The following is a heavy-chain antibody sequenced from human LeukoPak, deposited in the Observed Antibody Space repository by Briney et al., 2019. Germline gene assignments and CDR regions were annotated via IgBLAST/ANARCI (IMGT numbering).Heavy chain of an antibody. Sequence: SETLSLTCTVSGGSISSYYWSWIRQPAGKRLEWIGRIYISGSTNYNPSLKSRVMMSLDTSKNQFSLKLTSVTAADTAVYYCARALYTYYYDSSGYYHAFDYWGQGTLVTVSS. CDR2: IYISGST. J-gene: IGHJ4*02. CDR1: GGSISSYY. D-gene: IGHD3-22*01. V-gene: IGHV4-4*07. CDR3: ARALYTYYYDSSGYYHAFDY.